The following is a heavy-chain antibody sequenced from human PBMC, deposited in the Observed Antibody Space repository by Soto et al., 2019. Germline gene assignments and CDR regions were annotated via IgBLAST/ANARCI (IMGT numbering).Heavy chain of an antibody. CDR1: GYTFTSFG. D-gene: IGHD2-15*01. CDR2: ISTYNGNT. Sequence: QVQLVQSGAEVKMPGASVKVSCKASGYTFTSFGISWVRQAPGQGLEWMGWISTYNGNTNYAQKLQGRVTMTTDTSTSTAYIELRSLRSDDTAVYYCGREYCSGGSCYSPDYWGQGTLVTVSS. J-gene: IGHJ4*02. CDR3: GREYCSGGSCYSPDY. V-gene: IGHV1-18*01.